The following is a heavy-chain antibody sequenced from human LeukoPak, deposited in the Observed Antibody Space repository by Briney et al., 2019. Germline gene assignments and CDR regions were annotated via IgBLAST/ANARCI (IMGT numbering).Heavy chain of an antibody. D-gene: IGHD1-26*01. CDR3: ARDPYSGNYGDYYYMDV. CDR1: GFTFSTYN. V-gene: IGHV3-21*01. J-gene: IGHJ6*03. Sequence: GGSLRLSCAASGFTFSTYNMNWVRQAPGKGLEWVSSIPTSSTYIYYAYSVKGRFTTSRDNAKNSLYLQMNSLRAEDTAIYYCARDPYSGNYGDYYYMDVWGKGTTVTVSS. CDR2: IPTSSTYI.